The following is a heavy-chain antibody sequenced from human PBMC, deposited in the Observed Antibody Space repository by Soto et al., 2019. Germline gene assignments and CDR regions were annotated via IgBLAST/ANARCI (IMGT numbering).Heavy chain of an antibody. J-gene: IGHJ3*02. Sequence: QVQLVESGGGVVHPGTSLRLSCAASGFTFTSSGMHWVRQAPGKGLEWVAVLSNDGSDEYYGDSVKGRFTISRDNSKNTLYLQMNSLRAEDTAMYYCARDGFDIWGHGTMVTVYS. CDR1: GFTFTSSG. CDR3: ARDGFDI. V-gene: IGHV3-30*03. CDR2: LSNDGSDE.